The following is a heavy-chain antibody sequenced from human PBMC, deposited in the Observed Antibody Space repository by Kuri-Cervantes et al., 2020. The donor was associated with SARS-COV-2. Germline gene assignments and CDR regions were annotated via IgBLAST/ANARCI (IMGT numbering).Heavy chain of an antibody. J-gene: IGHJ4*02. D-gene: IGHD3-16*01. CDR3: AKATYYDYVPDY. CDR1: GFTFSSYA. CDR2: ISGSGGST. V-gene: IGHV3-23*01. Sequence: GESLKISCAASGFTFSSYAMSWVRQAPGKGLEWVSAISGSGGSTYYADSVKGRFTISRDNSKNALYLQMNSLRAEDTAVYYCAKATYYDYVPDYRGQGTLVTVSS.